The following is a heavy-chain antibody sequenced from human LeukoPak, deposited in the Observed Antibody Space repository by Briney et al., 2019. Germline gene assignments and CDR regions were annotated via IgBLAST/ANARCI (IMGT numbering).Heavy chain of an antibody. Sequence: GGSLRLSCAASGFTFSSYAMHWVRQAPGKGLEWAAVISYDGSNKYYADSVKGRFTISRDNSKNTLYLQMNSLRAEDTAVYYCARGRIVGASHDYWGQGTLVTVSS. J-gene: IGHJ4*02. CDR1: GFTFSSYA. D-gene: IGHD1-26*01. CDR2: ISYDGSNK. V-gene: IGHV3-30*04. CDR3: ARGRIVGASHDY.